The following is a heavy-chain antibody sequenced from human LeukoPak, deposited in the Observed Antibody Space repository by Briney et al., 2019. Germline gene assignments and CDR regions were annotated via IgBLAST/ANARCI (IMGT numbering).Heavy chain of an antibody. D-gene: IGHD6-13*01. J-gene: IGHJ3*01. Sequence: GGSLRLSCAASGFISSDYWMSWVRQAPGKGLEWVANIKEDGSEKYYVDSVKGRFTISRDNAKNSLYLQMNRLRAEDTAIYYCARAYSSNWYDAFDLWGQGTMVTVSS. V-gene: IGHV3-7*01. CDR2: IKEDGSEK. CDR3: ARAYSSNWYDAFDL. CDR1: GFISSDYW.